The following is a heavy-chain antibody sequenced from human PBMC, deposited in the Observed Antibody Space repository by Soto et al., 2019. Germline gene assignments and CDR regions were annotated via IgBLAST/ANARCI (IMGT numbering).Heavy chain of an antibody. CDR3: AKDVALFGVVIWDIDY. V-gene: IGHV3-23*01. CDR2: ISVSGGST. Sequence: EVQLLESGGGLVQPGGSLRLSCAASGFTFSCYAMSWVRQAPGKGLEWVSSISVSGGSTYYADSVKGRFTISRDNSKNTLYLQMNSLRAEDTAVYYCAKDVALFGVVIWDIDYWGQGTLVNVSS. J-gene: IGHJ4*02. D-gene: IGHD3-3*01. CDR1: GFTFSCYA.